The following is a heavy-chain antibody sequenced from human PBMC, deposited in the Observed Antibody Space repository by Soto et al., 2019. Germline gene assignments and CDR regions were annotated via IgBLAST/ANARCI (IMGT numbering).Heavy chain of an antibody. CDR1: GYTFTSYA. Sequence: QVQLVQSGAEVKKPGASVKVSCKASGYTFTSYAMHWVRQAPGQRLEWMGWINAGNGNTKYSQKFQGRVTITRDTSASTAYMGLSSLRSEDTAVYYCARGRPSIAAAGMWMDVWGQGTTVTVSS. CDR2: INAGNGNT. D-gene: IGHD6-13*01. J-gene: IGHJ6*02. CDR3: ARGRPSIAAAGMWMDV. V-gene: IGHV1-3*01.